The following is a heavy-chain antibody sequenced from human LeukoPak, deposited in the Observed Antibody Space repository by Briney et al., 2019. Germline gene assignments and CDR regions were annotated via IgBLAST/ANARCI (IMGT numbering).Heavy chain of an antibody. J-gene: IGHJ4*02. CDR1: GFTFSSYS. V-gene: IGHV3-21*01. CDR2: ISSSSSYI. Sequence: PGGSLRLSRAASGFTFSSYSMNWVRQAPGKGLEWVSSISSSSSYIYYADSVKGRFTISRDNAKNSVYLQMNSLRAEDTAVYYCARDGDKWELLDYFDYWGQGTLVTVSS. CDR3: ARDGDKWELLDYFDY. D-gene: IGHD1-26*01.